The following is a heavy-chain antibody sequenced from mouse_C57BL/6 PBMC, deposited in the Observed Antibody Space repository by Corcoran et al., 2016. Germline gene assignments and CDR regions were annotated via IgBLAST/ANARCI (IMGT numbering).Heavy chain of an antibody. CDR1: GYTFTTYG. J-gene: IGHJ2*01. D-gene: IGHD1-1*01. CDR2: INTYSGVP. V-gene: IGHV9-3*01. Sequence: QIQLVQSGPELKKPGETVKISRKASGYTFTTYGMSWVKQAPGKGLKWMGWINTYSGVPTYADDFKGRFAFSLETSASTAYLQINNLKNEDTATYFCARPYYYGSSRDYWGQGTTLTVSS. CDR3: ARPYYYGSSRDY.